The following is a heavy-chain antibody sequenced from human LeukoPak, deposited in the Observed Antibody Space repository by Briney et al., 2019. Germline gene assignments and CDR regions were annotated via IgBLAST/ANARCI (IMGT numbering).Heavy chain of an antibody. CDR2: INIYKCNT. V-gene: IGHV1-18*01. CDR1: GYTFSRNG. Sequence: ASVKVSCMSSGYTFSRNGISWVRPAPGRGRAWMGCINIYKCNTKYAQKFQCRVIMTTDTSTSTAYMEVTSLRSDDTAVYYCATHQYDSVWDSHRPYFDYWGQGTLVTVSS. D-gene: IGHD3-16*02. J-gene: IGHJ4*02. CDR3: ATHQYDSVWDSHRPYFDY.